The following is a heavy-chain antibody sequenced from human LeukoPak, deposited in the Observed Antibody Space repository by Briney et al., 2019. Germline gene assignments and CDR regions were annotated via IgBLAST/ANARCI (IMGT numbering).Heavy chain of an antibody. CDR2: INAGNGNT. D-gene: IGHD6-13*01. CDR3: ARGNLVWQQLVHYGMDV. Sequence: ASVKVSCKASGYTFTSYAMHWVRQAPGQRLEWMGWINAGNGNTKYSQKFQGRVTITRDTSASTAYMELSSLRSEDTAVYYCARGNLVWQQLVHYGMDVWGQGTTVTVSS. J-gene: IGHJ6*02. CDR1: GYTFTSYA. V-gene: IGHV1-3*01.